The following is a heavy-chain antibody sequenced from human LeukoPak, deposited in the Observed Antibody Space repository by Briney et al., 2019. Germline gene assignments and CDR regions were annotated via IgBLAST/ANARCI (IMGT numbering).Heavy chain of an antibody. CDR3: ASWDSSSWYLRNDAFDI. V-gene: IGHV3-21*01. D-gene: IGHD6-13*01. Sequence: PGGSLRLSCAASGFTFSSYSMNWVRQAPGKGLEWVSSISSSSSYIYYADSVKGRFTISRDNAKNSLYLQMNSLRAEDTAVYYCASWDSSSWYLRNDAFDIWGQGTMVTVSS. J-gene: IGHJ3*02. CDR2: ISSSSSYI. CDR1: GFTFSSYS.